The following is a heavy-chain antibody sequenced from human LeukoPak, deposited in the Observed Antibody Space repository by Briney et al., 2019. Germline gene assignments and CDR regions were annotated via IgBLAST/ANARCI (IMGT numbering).Heavy chain of an antibody. V-gene: IGHV3-21*01. CDR2: ISSSSSYI. CDR1: GFTFSSYS. J-gene: IGHJ4*02. Sequence: PGGSLRLSCAASGFTFSSYSMNWVRQAPGKGLEWVSSISSSSSYIYYAHSVKGRFTISRDNAKNSLYLQMNSLRAEDTAVYYCARAANRYCSGGSCYGYWGQGTLVTVSS. CDR3: ARAANRYCSGGSCYGY. D-gene: IGHD2-15*01.